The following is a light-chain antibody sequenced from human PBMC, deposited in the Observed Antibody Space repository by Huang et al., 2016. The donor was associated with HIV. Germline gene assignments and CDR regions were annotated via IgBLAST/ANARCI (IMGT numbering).Light chain of an antibody. Sequence: EIVLTQSPGTLSLSPGERATLSCRASQSVSSNYLAWFKQKPGQAPRLLIYGASTRATGVPDRFSGSGSGTDFTLTISRMEPEDFAVYYCQQYGSSPPNTFGQGTKLEMK. J-gene: IGKJ2*01. CDR3: QQYGSSPPNT. V-gene: IGKV3-20*01. CDR2: GAS. CDR1: QSVSSNY.